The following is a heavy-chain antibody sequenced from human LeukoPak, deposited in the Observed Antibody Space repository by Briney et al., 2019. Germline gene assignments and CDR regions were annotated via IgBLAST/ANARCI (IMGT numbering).Heavy chain of an antibody. CDR3: ASLMVRGQNFDY. Sequence: PSETLSLTCTVSGGSISSYYWSWIRQPAGKGLEWIGSIYHSGSTYYNPSLKSRVTISVDTSKNQFSLKLSSVTAADTAVYYCASLMVRGQNFDYWGQGTLVTVSS. CDR1: GGSISSYY. V-gene: IGHV4-4*07. CDR2: IYHSGST. J-gene: IGHJ4*02. D-gene: IGHD3-10*01.